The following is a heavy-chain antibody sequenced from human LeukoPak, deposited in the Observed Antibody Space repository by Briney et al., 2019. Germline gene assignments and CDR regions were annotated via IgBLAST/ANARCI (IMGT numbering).Heavy chain of an antibody. Sequence: SETLSLTCSVSGGSITSHYWTWIRQPPGKRLEWIGYIYYTGGTNYNPSLKSRVTMSVDTSKKQFSLKLTSVTAADTAVYYCARAANVGITFLWLDSWGQGTLVTVSS. V-gene: IGHV4-59*11. CDR3: ARAANVGITFLWLDS. CDR2: IYYTGGT. D-gene: IGHD1-7*01. CDR1: GGSITSHY. J-gene: IGHJ5*01.